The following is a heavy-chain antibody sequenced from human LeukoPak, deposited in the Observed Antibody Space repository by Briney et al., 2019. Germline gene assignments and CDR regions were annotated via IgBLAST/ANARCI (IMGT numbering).Heavy chain of an antibody. V-gene: IGHV3-23*01. J-gene: IGHJ4*02. CDR1: GFNFSHYA. Sequence: GGSLRLSCDVYGFNFSHYAMSWVRQPPGKGLEWVSGISGSGSSTFYADSVRGRSTISRDNSKNTLYLQMNSLRAEDTAVYYCAKDQYCTSTSCYVGYWGQGTLVTVSS. CDR2: ISGSGSST. D-gene: IGHD2-2*01. CDR3: AKDQYCTSTSCYVGY.